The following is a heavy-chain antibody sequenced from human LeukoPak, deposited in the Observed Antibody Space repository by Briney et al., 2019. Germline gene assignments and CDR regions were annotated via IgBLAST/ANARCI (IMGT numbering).Heavy chain of an antibody. D-gene: IGHD3-10*01. CDR3: AKDKGDGSGSYYNFDY. J-gene: IGHJ4*02. Sequence: GGSLRLSCAASGFTFRSYAMSWVRQAPGKGLQWVSGISGSGGRTYYADSVKGRFTISRDNSKNTLYLQMNSLRADDTAVYYCAKDKGDGSGSYYNFDYWGQGTPVTVSS. V-gene: IGHV3-23*01. CDR2: ISGSGGRT. CDR1: GFTFRSYA.